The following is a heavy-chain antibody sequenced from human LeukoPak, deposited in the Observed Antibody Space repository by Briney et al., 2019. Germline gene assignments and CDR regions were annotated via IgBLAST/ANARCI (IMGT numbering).Heavy chain of an antibody. D-gene: IGHD3-22*01. CDR1: GHTFTSYG. V-gene: IGHV1-18*01. CDR3: AVNYYDSSGQRAFDI. J-gene: IGHJ3*02. Sequence: ASVKVSCKASGHTFTSYGISWVRRAPGQGLEWMGWISAYNGNTNYAQKLQGRVTMTTDTSTSTAYMELRSLRSDDAAVYYCAVNYYDSSGQRAFDIWGQGTMVTVSS. CDR2: ISAYNGNT.